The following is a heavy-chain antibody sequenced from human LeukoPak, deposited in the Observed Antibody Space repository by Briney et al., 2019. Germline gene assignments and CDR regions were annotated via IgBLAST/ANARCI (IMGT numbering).Heavy chain of an antibody. CDR3: AKSRAFRAVAGPFDY. CDR2: ISGSGGST. J-gene: IGHJ4*02. CDR1: GFTFSSYA. D-gene: IGHD6-19*01. Sequence: GSLRLSCAASGFTFSSYAMSWVRPAPGKGLEWVSAISGSGGSTYYADSVKGRFTISRDNSKNTLYLQMNSLRAEDTAVYYCAKSRAFRAVAGPFDYWGQGTLVTVSS. V-gene: IGHV3-23*01.